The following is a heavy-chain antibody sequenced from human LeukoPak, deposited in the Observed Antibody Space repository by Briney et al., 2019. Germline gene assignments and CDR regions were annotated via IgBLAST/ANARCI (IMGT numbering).Heavy chain of an antibody. CDR2: VNQGATQK. CDR1: GFDFSTQW. D-gene: IGHD6-13*01. CDR3: ARDRIAAAGSGKTLGY. Sequence: GGSLRLSCAASGFDFSTQWMSWVRQAPGKGLEWVAIVNQGATQKYYVDSVKGRFTISRDNAENSLYLQMNSLRAEDTAVYYCARDRIAAAGSGKTLGYWGQGTLVTVSS. J-gene: IGHJ4*02. V-gene: IGHV3-7*01.